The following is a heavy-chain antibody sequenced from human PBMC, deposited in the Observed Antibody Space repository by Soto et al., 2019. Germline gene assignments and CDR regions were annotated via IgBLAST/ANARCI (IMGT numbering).Heavy chain of an antibody. CDR1: GFTFSSCA. J-gene: IGHJ4*02. V-gene: IGHV3-23*01. D-gene: IGHD3-3*01. Sequence: EVQLLESGGGLVQPGGSLRLSCAASGFTFSSCAMSWVRHTPGKGLEWVSGISGSGGSTYNADSVKGRFTISRDNSKNTLNLQMNSLRDEDTAVYYCAKDWENREDNFWSGFEYWGQGTLVTVSS. CDR3: AKDWENREDNFWSGFEY. CDR2: ISGSGGST.